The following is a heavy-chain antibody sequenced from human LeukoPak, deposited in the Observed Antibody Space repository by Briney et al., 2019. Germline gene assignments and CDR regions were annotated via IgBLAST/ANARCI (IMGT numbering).Heavy chain of an antibody. CDR3: ARAPGVRYYYYMDV. J-gene: IGHJ6*03. Sequence: PGGPLRLSCAASGFTFSSYEMNWVRQAPGKGLEWVSYISSSGSTRYYADSVKGRFTISRDTAKNSLYLQMNSLRAEDTALYYCARAPGVRYYYYMDVWGKGTTVTVSS. CDR2: ISSSGSTR. CDR1: GFTFSSYE. V-gene: IGHV3-48*03. D-gene: IGHD2-8*01.